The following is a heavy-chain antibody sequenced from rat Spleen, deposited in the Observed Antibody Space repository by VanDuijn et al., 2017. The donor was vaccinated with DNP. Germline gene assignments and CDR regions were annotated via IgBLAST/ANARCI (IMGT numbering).Heavy chain of an antibody. Sequence: EVQLVESGGGLVQPGRSMKLSCAAPGFTFSHYYMAWVRQAPTKGLEWVASISTGGGNTYYRDSVEGRFIISRDNAKSTLYLQMDSLRSEDTATYYCARPDYWGQGVMVTVSS. CDR3: ARPDY. J-gene: IGHJ2*01. V-gene: IGHV5-25*01. CDR1: GFTFSHYY. CDR2: ISTGGGNT.